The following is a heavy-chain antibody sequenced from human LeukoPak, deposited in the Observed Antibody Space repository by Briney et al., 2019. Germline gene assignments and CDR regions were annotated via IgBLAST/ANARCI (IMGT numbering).Heavy chain of an antibody. Sequence: PSQTLSLTCNVTGDSISSGSYYWTWIRQPAGKGLEWIGRTYISGSTNYNPSLESRVIISIDTSKNQFSLRLSSVTAADTAVYYCARALGGGYFDYWGQGTQVTVSS. D-gene: IGHD3-16*01. V-gene: IGHV4-61*02. CDR2: TYISGST. CDR1: GDSISSGSYY. CDR3: ARALGGGYFDY. J-gene: IGHJ4*02.